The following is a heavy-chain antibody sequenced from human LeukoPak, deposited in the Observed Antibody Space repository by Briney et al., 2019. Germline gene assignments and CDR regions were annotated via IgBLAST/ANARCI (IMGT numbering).Heavy chain of an antibody. D-gene: IGHD2-2*01. V-gene: IGHV1-3*01. CDR2: INAGNGNT. CDR3: ATPLGYCSSTSCPYQI. CDR1: GYTFTSYA. J-gene: IGHJ4*02. Sequence: ASVKVSCKASGYTFTSYAMHWVRQAPGQGLEWMGWINAGNGNTKYSQKFQGRVTITRDTSASTAYMELSSLRSEDTAVYYCATPLGYCSSTSCPYQIWGQGTLVTVSS.